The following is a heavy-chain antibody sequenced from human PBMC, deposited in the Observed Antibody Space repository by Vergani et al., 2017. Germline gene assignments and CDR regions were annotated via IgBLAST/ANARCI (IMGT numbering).Heavy chain of an antibody. CDR3: ARAHCSSTSCYDWFDP. D-gene: IGHD2-2*01. CDR1: GYTFTSYD. CDR2: MNPNSGNT. V-gene: IGHV1-8*01. Sequence: QVQLVQSGAEVKKPGASVKVSCKASGYTFTSYDINWVRQATGQGLEWMGWMNPNSGNTGYAQKFQGRVTMTRNTSIITAYMELSSLRSEDTAVYYCARAHCSSTSCYDWFDPWGQGTLVTVSS. J-gene: IGHJ5*02.